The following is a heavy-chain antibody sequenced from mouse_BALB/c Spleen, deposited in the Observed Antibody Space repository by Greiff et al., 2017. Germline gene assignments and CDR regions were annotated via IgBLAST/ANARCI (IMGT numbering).Heavy chain of an antibody. CDR2: ISDGGSYT. V-gene: IGHV5-4*02. Sequence: EVQGVESGGGLVKPGGSLKLSCAASGFTFSDYYMYWVRQTPEKRLEWVATISDGGSYTYYPDSVKGRFTISRDNAKNNLYLQMSSLKSEDTAMYYCARGDGNYYFDYWGQGTTLTVSS. D-gene: IGHD2-1*01. J-gene: IGHJ2*01. CDR1: GFTFSDYY. CDR3: ARGDGNYYFDY.